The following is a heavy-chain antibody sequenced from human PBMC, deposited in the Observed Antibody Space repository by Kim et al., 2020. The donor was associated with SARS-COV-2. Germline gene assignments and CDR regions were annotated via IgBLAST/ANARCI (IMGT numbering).Heavy chain of an antibody. D-gene: IGHD2-2*02. V-gene: IGHV7-4-1*02. J-gene: IGHJ5*02. CDR2: IDTNTGTP. CDR1: GYTFSKYG. CDR3: AREDGIPAAIKTNWLDP. Sequence: ASVKVSCKAFGYTFSKYGLNWVRQAPGQGLEWMGWIDTNTGTPAHAQGFRGRFVFSFDTSVSTAYLQISSLKAEDTAVYYCAREDGIPAAIKTNWLDPWGQGTLVTVSS.